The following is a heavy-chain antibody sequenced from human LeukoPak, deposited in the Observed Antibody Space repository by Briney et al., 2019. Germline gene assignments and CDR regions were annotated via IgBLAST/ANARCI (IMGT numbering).Heavy chain of an antibody. J-gene: IGHJ4*02. CDR1: GGSISSSDYY. Sequence: PSETLSLTCTVSGGSISSSDYYWTWIRQHPGKGLEWLGFIYHGGSTYYNPSLESRVTIPVDTSKNQFSLKLNSVTAADTAVYYCATTRAHQFDYWGQGTLVTVSS. CDR3: ATTRAHQFDY. D-gene: IGHD4-11*01. V-gene: IGHV4-31*03. CDR2: IYHGGST.